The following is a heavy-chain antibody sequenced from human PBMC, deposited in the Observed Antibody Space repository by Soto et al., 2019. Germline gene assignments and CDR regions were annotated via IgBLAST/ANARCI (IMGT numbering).Heavy chain of an antibody. CDR1: GVSIRSYF. J-gene: IGHJ4*02. CDR2: TYYTADS. V-gene: IGHV4-59*01. Sequence: SETLSLTCTVSGVSIRSYFWSWVRQPPGRGLEWIGYTYYTADSKYNPSLESRATISADPSKKQFSLRLSPVTAADTALYFCAGSKNRGVSFHYLGQGALVAVSS. CDR3: AGSKNRGVSFHY. D-gene: IGHD3-10*01.